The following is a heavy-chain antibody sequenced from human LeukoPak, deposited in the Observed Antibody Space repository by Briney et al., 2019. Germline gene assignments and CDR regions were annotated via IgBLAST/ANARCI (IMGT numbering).Heavy chain of an antibody. D-gene: IGHD6-13*01. J-gene: IGHJ4*02. Sequence: SETLSLTCTVSGYSISSGYYWGWIRQPPGKGLEWIGSIYHSGSTYYNPSLKSRVTISVDTSKNQFSLKLSSVTAADTAVYYCAQGGAAGKDYWGQGTLVTVSS. CDR2: IYHSGST. V-gene: IGHV4-38-2*02. CDR1: GYSISSGYY. CDR3: AQGGAAGKDY.